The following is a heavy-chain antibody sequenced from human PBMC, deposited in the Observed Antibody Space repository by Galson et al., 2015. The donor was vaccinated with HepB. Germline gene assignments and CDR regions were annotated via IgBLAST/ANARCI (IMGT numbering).Heavy chain of an antibody. CDR2: ITPSGDNT. Sequence: SLRLSCAASGFTFSYYAMAWVRQAPGKGLEWISAITPSGDNTYSADSMKGRFFISRDNSQNTSFLQMNSLRADDTAIYFCAKVFPEKTDGWYRQALYYFDSWGQGTRVTVSS. CDR1: GFTFSYYA. J-gene: IGHJ4*02. V-gene: IGHV3-23*01. CDR3: AKVFPEKTDGWYRQALYYFDS. D-gene: IGHD6-19*01.